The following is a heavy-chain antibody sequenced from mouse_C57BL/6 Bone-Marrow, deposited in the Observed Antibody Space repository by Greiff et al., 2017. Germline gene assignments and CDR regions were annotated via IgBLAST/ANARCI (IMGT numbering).Heavy chain of an antibody. CDR2: IDPSDSYT. J-gene: IGHJ3*01. Sequence: QVQLQQPGAELVKPGASVKLSCKASGYTFTSYWMQWVKQRPGQGLEWIGEIDPSDSYTNYNQKFKGKATLTVDTSSSTAYMQLSSLTSEDSAVYYCARLGPYDGFAYWGQGTLVTVSA. CDR1: GYTFTSYW. CDR3: ARLGPYDGFAY. D-gene: IGHD2-12*01. V-gene: IGHV1-50*01.